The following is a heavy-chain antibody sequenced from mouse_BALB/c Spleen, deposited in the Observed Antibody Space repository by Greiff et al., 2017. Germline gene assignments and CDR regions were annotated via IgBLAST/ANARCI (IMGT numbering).Heavy chain of an antibody. V-gene: IGHV5-6-3*01. CDR2: INSNGGST. CDR3: ARSTGTGFDY. D-gene: IGHD4-1*02. CDR1: GFTFSSYG. Sequence: DVMLVESGGGLVQPGGSLKLSCAASGFTFSSYGMSWVRQTPDKRLELVATINSNGGSTYYPDSVKGRFTISRDNAKNTLYLQMSSLKSEDTAMYYCARSTGTGFDYWGQGTTLTVSS. J-gene: IGHJ2*01.